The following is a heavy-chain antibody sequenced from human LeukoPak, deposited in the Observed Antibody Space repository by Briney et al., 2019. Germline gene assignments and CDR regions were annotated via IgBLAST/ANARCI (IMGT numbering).Heavy chain of an antibody. V-gene: IGHV3-7*01. CDR1: GFTFNNYW. CDR3: ASDGGANFDY. J-gene: IGHJ4*02. D-gene: IGHD2-15*01. CDR2: IEQDGSKK. Sequence: PGGSLRLSCAASGFTFNNYWMSWVRQAPGKGLEWVANIEQDGSKKYYVDSVKGRFTISRDNTKNSLYLQMNSLRAEDTAVYYCASDGGANFDYWGQGTLVTVSS.